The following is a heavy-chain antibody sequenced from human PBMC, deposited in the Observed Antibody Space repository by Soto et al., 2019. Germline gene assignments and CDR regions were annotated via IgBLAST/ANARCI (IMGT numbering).Heavy chain of an antibody. J-gene: IGHJ4*02. V-gene: IGHV3-30*18. CDR1: GFTFSTYG. D-gene: IGHD6-19*01. Sequence: GGSLRLSCGASGFTFSTYGMHWVRQAPGKGLEWVAALSHDESNKFYAASVKGRFTISRDNSENTLYLQMNSLRADDTAIYYCAKDKMEQWLVGGYYDYWGQGALVTVSS. CDR3: AKDKMEQWLVGGYYDY. CDR2: LSHDESNK.